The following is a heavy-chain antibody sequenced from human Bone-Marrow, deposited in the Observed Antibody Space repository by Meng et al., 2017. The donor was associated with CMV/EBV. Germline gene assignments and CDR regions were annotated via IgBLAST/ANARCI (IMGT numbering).Heavy chain of an antibody. CDR2: IKQDGSEK. V-gene: IGHV3-7*01. J-gene: IGHJ6*02. CDR3: ARDRAGEYSSSWPYYYYGMDV. D-gene: IGHD6-13*01. CDR1: GFSVSNNY. Sequence: GGSLRLSCAVSGFSVSNNYMSWVRQAPGKGLEWVANIKQDGSEKYYVDSVKGRFTISRDNAKNSLYLQMNSLRAEDTAVYYCARDRAGEYSSSWPYYYYGMDVWGQGTTVTVSS.